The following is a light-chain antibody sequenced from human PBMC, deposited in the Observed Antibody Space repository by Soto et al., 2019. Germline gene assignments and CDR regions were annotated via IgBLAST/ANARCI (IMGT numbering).Light chain of an antibody. CDR2: EVS. J-gene: IGLJ1*01. CDR1: SSEVGSYNL. Sequence: QSALTQPSSVSGSPGQSITISCTGTSSEVGSYNLVSWYQQHPGKAPKLMIYEVSKRPSGVSNRFSGSKSGNTASLTISGLQAEDEADYYCCSYAGRSPFGYVFGTETKVTVL. CDR3: CSYAGRSPFGYV. V-gene: IGLV2-23*02.